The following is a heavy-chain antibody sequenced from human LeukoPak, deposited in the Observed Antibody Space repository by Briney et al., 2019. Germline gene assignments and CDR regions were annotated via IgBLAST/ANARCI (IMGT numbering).Heavy chain of an antibody. Sequence: SETLSLTCTVSGSSISTAVYWGWIRQPPGKGLEWIGSIYHSGSTSYNPSLKSRVTISVHTSKNQFSLKLSSVTAADTAVYYCARESNYHGSGTGWFDPWGQGTLVTVSS. V-gene: IGHV4-38-2*02. CDR2: IYHSGST. J-gene: IGHJ5*02. CDR1: GSSISTAVY. D-gene: IGHD3-10*01. CDR3: ARESNYHGSGTGWFDP.